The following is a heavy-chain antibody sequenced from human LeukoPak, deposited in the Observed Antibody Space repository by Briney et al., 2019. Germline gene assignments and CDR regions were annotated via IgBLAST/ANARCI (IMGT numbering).Heavy chain of an antibody. D-gene: IGHD4-17*01. CDR2: INHSGST. V-gene: IGHV4-34*01. CDR3: ARGSKYGDYVDY. Sequence: SETLSLTCAVYGGSFSGYYWSWIRQPPGKGLEWIGEINHSGSTNYNPSLKSRVTISVDTSKNQFSLKLSSVTAAGTAVYYCARGSKYGDYVDYWGQGTLVTVSS. CDR1: GGSFSGYY. J-gene: IGHJ4*02.